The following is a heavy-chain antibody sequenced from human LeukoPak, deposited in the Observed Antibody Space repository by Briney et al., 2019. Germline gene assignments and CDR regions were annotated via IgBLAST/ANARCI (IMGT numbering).Heavy chain of an antibody. D-gene: IGHD2/OR15-2a*01. V-gene: IGHV3-7*03. CDR3: VRRFLDY. Sequence: GGSLRLSCAVSGLTFSSYWMSWVRQAPGKGLEWVANIKQDGGEINYVDSVKSRFTISRDNAKNSLYLQMNSLRAEDTAVYYCVRRFLDYWGQGILVTVSS. CDR1: GLTFSSYW. CDR2: IKQDGGEI. J-gene: IGHJ4*02.